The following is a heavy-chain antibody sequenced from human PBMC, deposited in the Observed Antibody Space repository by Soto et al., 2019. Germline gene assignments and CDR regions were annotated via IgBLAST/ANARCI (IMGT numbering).Heavy chain of an antibody. CDR2: IYYSGST. CDR3: ARATRDNWTYLNWFAP. CDR1: GGSISSGGYY. D-gene: IGHD1-7*01. J-gene: IGHJ5*02. Sequence: QVQLQESGPGLVKPSQTLSLTCTVSGGSISSGGYYWSWIRQHPGKGLEWIGYIYYSGSTYYNPSLKSRVTISVDTSKNQFSLKLSSVTAADTAVYYCARATRDNWTYLNWFAPWGQGTLVTVSS. V-gene: IGHV4-31*03.